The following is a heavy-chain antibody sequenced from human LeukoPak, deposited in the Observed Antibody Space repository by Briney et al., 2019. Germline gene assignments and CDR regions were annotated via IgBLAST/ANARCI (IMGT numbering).Heavy chain of an antibody. J-gene: IGHJ1*01. CDR2: IYHSGST. D-gene: IGHD6-13*01. V-gene: IGHV4-4*02. Sequence: PSETLPLTCAVSGGSISSSNWWSWVRQPPGKGLEWIGEIYHSGSTNYNPSLKSRVTISVDKSKNQFSLKLSSVTAADTAVYYCASQSRVAAAVYFQHWGQGTLVTVSS. CDR3: ASQSRVAAAVYFQH. CDR1: GGSISSSNW.